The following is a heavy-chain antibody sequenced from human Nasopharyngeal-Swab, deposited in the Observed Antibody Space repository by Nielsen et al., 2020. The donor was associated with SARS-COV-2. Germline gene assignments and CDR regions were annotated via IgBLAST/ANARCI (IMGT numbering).Heavy chain of an antibody. V-gene: IGHV4-34*01. Sequence: SETLSLTCAVYGGSFSGYYWSWIRQPPGKGLEWIGEINHSGSTNYNPSLKSRVTISVDTSKNQFSLKLSSVTAADTAVYYCARSRAALLWFRESRHLFDYWGQGTLVTVSS. CDR1: GGSFSGYY. CDR2: INHSGST. CDR3: ARSRAALLWFRESRHLFDY. D-gene: IGHD3-10*01. J-gene: IGHJ4*02.